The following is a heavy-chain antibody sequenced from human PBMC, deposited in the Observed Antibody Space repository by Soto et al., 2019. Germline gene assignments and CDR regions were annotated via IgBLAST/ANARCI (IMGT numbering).Heavy chain of an antibody. CDR1: GGSISSYY. CDR3: ARLESGRYYYGGNYFDY. J-gene: IGHJ4*02. CDR2: IYYSGST. Sequence: QVQLQESGPGLVKPSETLSLTCTVSGGSISSYYWSWIRQPPGKGLEWIGYIYYSGSTNYNHSLKSRVTISVDTSKNQFALKLSCVTAADTAVYYCARLESGRYYYGGNYFDYWGQGTLVTVSS. D-gene: IGHD1-26*01. V-gene: IGHV4-59*12.